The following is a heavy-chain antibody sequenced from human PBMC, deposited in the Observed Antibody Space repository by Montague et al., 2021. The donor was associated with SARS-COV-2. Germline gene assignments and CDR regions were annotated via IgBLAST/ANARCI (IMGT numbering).Heavy chain of an antibody. V-gene: IGHV4-59*01. D-gene: IGHD4-23*01. Sequence: SETLSLTCTVSGGSITGYYWSWLRRSPGKGLEWIAYIYDGGAVNYNPSLGSRVTISTDTSKNQLSLKVNFVTAVDTAVYYCVRDHPYGGPRGAYDIWGQGTVVTVSS. CDR1: GGSITGYY. J-gene: IGHJ3*02. CDR3: VRDHPYGGPRGAYDI. CDR2: IYDGGAV.